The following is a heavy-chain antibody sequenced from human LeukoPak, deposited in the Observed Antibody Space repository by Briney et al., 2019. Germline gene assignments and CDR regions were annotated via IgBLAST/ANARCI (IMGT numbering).Heavy chain of an antibody. CDR1: GYTFTGYY. CDR3: ARRGFTYGKSYSYYYYMDV. J-gene: IGHJ6*03. D-gene: IGHD5-18*01. Sequence: ASVKVSCKASGYTFTGYYMHWVRQAPGQGLEWMGWINPNSGGTNYAQKFQGRVTMTRDTSISTAYMELSGLRSDDTAVYYCARRGFTYGKSYSYYYYMDVWGKGTTVTVSS. V-gene: IGHV1-2*02. CDR2: INPNSGGT.